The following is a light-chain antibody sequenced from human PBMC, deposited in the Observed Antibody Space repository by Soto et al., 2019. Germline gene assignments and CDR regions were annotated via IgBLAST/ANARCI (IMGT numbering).Light chain of an antibody. J-gene: IGKJ1*01. Sequence: EIVMTQSPATLSVSPGERATLSCRASQSVSSNLAWYQQKPGQAPSLLIYGASTRSTGIPARFSGSGSGTEFTLTISSLQSEDFAVYYCQQYNNWLGTFGQGTKVEIK. V-gene: IGKV3-15*01. CDR2: GAS. CDR3: QQYNNWLGT. CDR1: QSVSSN.